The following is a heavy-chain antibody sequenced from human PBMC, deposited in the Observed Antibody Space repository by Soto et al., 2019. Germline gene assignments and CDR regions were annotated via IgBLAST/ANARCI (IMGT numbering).Heavy chain of an antibody. CDR3: ANYHLLHDVYFDY. D-gene: IGHD2-2*01. CDR2: IYYSGTT. V-gene: IGHV4-39*01. J-gene: IGHJ4*02. CDR1: GGSVSNISYY. Sequence: QLQLQESGPGLVKPSETLSLTCTVSGGSVSNISYYWAWVRQPPGKGLEWIGSIYYSGTTYYNPSLTSRVTISVDTSKDQFSLKLSSVTAADTALYDCANYHLLHDVYFDYWGKGSQVTVSS.